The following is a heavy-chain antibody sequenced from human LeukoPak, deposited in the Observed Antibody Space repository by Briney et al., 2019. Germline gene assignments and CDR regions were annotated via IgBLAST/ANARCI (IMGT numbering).Heavy chain of an antibody. J-gene: IGHJ6*03. Sequence: SETLSLTCAVYGGSFSGYYWSWIRQPPGKGLEWIGEINHSGSTNYNPSLKSRVTISVDTSKNQFSLKLSSVTAADTAVYYCARYFPPYYYYMDVWGKGTTVTVSS. CDR1: GGSFSGYY. D-gene: IGHD2/OR15-2a*01. CDR3: ARYFPPYYYYMDV. CDR2: INHSGST. V-gene: IGHV4-34*01.